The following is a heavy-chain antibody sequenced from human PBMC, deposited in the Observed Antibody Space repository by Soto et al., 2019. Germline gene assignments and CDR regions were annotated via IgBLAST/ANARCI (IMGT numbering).Heavy chain of an antibody. D-gene: IGHD3-3*01. CDR1: GFSFSTYA. CDR2: ISGSGGST. J-gene: IGHJ5*02. CDR3: AKGVTIFGVVGNWFDP. Sequence: EVHLLESGGGLVQPGGSLRLSCAASGFSFSTYAMSWVRQAPGKGLEWVSAISGSGGSTYYADSVKGRFTISRDNYKNTLYLQMNTWRAEDTAVYYCAKGVTIFGVVGNWFDPCGQGTLVTVSA. V-gene: IGHV3-23*01.